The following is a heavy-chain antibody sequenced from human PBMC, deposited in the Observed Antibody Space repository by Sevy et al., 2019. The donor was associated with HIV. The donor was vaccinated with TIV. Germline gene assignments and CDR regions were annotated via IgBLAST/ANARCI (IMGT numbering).Heavy chain of an antibody. V-gene: IGHV4-59*01. D-gene: IGHD5-12*01. J-gene: IGHJ4*02. CDR3: ARGIVAYYFGY. CDR1: GDSISSYY. CDR2: FYYSGIT. Sequence: SETLSLTCTVSGDSISSYYWSWIRQPPGKGLEWIGYFYYSGITNYNPSVKSRLTITVDTSRNQISLKLSSVTAADTAVYYCARGIVAYYFGYWGQGTLVTRSS.